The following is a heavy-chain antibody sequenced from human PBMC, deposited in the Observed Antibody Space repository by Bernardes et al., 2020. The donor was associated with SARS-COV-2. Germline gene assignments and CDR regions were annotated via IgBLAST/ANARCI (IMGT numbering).Heavy chain of an antibody. CDR2: IWYDGSNK. Sequence: GGSLRLSCAASGFTFSSYGMHWVRQAPGKGLEWVAVIWYDGSNKYYADSVKGRFTISRDNSKNTLYLQMNSLRAEDTAVYYCARDPPSSWSGGRDYWGQGTLVTVSS. J-gene: IGHJ4*02. CDR1: GFTFSSYG. CDR3: ARDPPSSWSGGRDY. D-gene: IGHD6-13*01. V-gene: IGHV3-33*01.